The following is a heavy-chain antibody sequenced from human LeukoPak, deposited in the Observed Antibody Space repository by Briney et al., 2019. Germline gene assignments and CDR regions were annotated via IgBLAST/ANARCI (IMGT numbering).Heavy chain of an antibody. CDR1: GFTFSSYS. CDR3: AKSARPTYYYYYYYMDV. Sequence: PGGSLSLSCAASGFTFSSYSMSCFRQAPGKGLEWVSAISGSGGSTYYEGSVKGRFTISRDNSNNTLYLQMNTLRAEDTAVYYCAKSARPTYYYYYYYMDVWGKGTTATVSS. CDR2: ISGSGGST. D-gene: IGHD6-6*01. V-gene: IGHV3-23*01. J-gene: IGHJ6*03.